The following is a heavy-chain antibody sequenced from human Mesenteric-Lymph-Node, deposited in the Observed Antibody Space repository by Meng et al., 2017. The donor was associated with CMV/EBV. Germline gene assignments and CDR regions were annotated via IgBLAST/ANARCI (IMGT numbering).Heavy chain of an antibody. J-gene: IGHJ6*02. CDR2: ISYDGSNK. CDR1: GFTFSSYA. D-gene: IGHD6-13*01. CDR3: ARDLRAAATSTIYYYYGMDV. Sequence: GGSLRLSCAASGFTFSSYAMHWVRQAPGKGLEWVAVISYDGSNKYYADSVKGRFTISRDNSKNTLYLQMNSLRAEDTAVYYCARDLRAAATSTIYYYYGMDVWGQGTTVTVSS. V-gene: IGHV3-30*04.